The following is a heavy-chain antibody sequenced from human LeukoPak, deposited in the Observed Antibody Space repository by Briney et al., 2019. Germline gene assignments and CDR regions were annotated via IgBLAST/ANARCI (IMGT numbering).Heavy chain of an antibody. V-gene: IGHV4-59*01. J-gene: IGHJ6*02. CDR1: GGSISYYY. Sequence: SETLSLTCTVSGGSISYYYWSWIRQSPGKGLEWIGYGYYSGTTNYNPSLKSRVTISVDTSKNQFSLQLRSVTAADTAVYYCAREDPQTRVPEGMDVWGQGTTVTVSS. CDR3: AREDPQTRVPEGMDV. D-gene: IGHD4/OR15-4a*01. CDR2: GYYSGTT.